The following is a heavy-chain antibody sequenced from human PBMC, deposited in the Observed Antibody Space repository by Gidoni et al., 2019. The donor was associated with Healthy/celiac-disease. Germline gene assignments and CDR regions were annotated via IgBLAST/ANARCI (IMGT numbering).Heavy chain of an antibody. CDR3: AKDTGTAMVTEGAFDI. V-gene: IGHV3-9*01. D-gene: IGHD5-18*01. J-gene: IGHJ3*02. CDR2: ISWNSGSI. CDR1: GFTFDVYA. Sequence: EVQLVESGGGLVQPGRSLRLSCAASGFTFDVYAMHWVRQAPGKGLEWVSGISWNSGSIGYADSVKGRFTISRDNAKNSLYLQMNSLRAEDTALYYCAKDTGTAMVTEGAFDIWGQGTMVTVSS.